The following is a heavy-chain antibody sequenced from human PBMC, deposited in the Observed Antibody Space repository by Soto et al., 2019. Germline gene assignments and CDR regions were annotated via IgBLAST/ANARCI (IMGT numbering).Heavy chain of an antibody. CDR3: ARKSPYCGGDCYSDY. D-gene: IGHD2-21*02. J-gene: IGHJ4*02. CDR1: GGSCSGYY. Sequence: PSETLSLTCAVYGGSCSGYYWSWIRQPPGKGLEWIGEINHSGSTNYNPSLKSRVTISVDTSKNQFSLKLSSVTAADTAVYYCARKSPYCGGDCYSDYWGQGTLVTVSS. V-gene: IGHV4-34*01. CDR2: INHSGST.